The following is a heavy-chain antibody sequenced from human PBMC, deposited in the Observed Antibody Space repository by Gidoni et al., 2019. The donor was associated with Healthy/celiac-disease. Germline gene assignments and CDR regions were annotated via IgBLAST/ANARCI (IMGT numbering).Heavy chain of an antibody. D-gene: IGHD4-17*01. CDR2: IYSGGST. Sequence: EVQLVEFGGGLVQPGGSLRLSCAASGFTVRSNYMSWVRQAPGKGLGWVSVIYSGGSTYYADAVKGRFTISRHNSKNTLYLQMNSLRAEDTAVYYCARGGYGDSLLYYFDYWGQGTLVTVSS. V-gene: IGHV3-53*04. J-gene: IGHJ4*02. CDR3: ARGGYGDSLLYYFDY. CDR1: GFTVRSNY.